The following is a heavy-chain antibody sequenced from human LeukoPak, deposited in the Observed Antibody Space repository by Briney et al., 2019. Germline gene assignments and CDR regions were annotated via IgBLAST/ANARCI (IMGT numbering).Heavy chain of an antibody. Sequence: GGSLRLSCAASGFTFSNYGMSWVRQAPGKGLEWVSSISRSGGSSHYADSVKGRFVISRDTSKNTLHLQMNSLTAGDTAVYYCARKGAGLDAFDLWGQGTVVTVSS. CDR3: ARKGAGLDAFDL. J-gene: IGHJ3*01. CDR2: ISRSGGSS. CDR1: GFTFSNYG. V-gene: IGHV3-23*01. D-gene: IGHD3/OR15-3a*01.